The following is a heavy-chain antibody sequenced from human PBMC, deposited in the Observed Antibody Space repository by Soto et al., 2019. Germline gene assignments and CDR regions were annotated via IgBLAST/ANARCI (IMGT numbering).Heavy chain of an antibody. CDR2: MSHSGGT. Sequence: QVQLQQWGAGLLKPSETLSLTCAVYGGFVTSGSYYWSWIRQPPGKGLEWIGEMSHSGGTHFNPPLKSRVTISGDTSKNQFTLKMSSVTAADTALYYCARVERGTATTVVDAFDIWGPGTMVTVSS. D-gene: IGHD1-1*01. CDR1: GGFVTSGSYY. CDR3: ARVERGTATTVVDAFDI. J-gene: IGHJ3*02. V-gene: IGHV4-34*01.